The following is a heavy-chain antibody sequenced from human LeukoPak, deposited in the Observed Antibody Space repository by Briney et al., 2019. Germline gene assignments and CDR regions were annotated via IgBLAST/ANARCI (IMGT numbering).Heavy chain of an antibody. CDR3: ARDTGKSGYPDY. CDR1: GGSISSYY. Sequence: SETLSLTCTVSGGSISSYYWSWIRQPAGKAPAWIGRIYSSGIINYNPSLKSRVTMSLDNSKNQPSLKLSYVTAADTAVYYCARDTGKSGYPDYWGQGTLVTVSS. D-gene: IGHD3-3*01. V-gene: IGHV4-4*07. J-gene: IGHJ4*02. CDR2: IYSSGII.